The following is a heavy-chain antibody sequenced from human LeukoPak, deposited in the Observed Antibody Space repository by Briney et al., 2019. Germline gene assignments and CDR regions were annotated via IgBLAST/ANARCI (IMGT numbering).Heavy chain of an antibody. Sequence: GESLKISCKGSGYSFTSYWIGWVRQMPGKGLEWMGIIYPGDSDTRYSPSFQGQVTISADKSISTAYLQWSSLKASDTAMYYCARASVDCGGDCYPNAFDIWGQGTMVTVSS. CDR1: GYSFTSYW. CDR2: IYPGDSDT. V-gene: IGHV5-51*01. D-gene: IGHD2-21*02. CDR3: ARASVDCGGDCYPNAFDI. J-gene: IGHJ3*02.